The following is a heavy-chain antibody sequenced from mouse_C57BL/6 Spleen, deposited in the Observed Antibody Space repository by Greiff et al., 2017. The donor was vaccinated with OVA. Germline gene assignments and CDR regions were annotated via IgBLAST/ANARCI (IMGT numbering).Heavy chain of an antibody. Sequence: QVQLQQSGAELVKPGASVKLSCKASGYTFTSYWMHWVKQRPGQGLEWIGMIHPNSGSTNYNEKFKSKATLTVDKSSSTAYMQLSSLTSEDSAVYYCARGYYGSSPMDYWGQGTSVTVSS. V-gene: IGHV1-64*01. CDR2: IHPNSGST. CDR3: ARGYYGSSPMDY. J-gene: IGHJ4*01. CDR1: GYTFTSYW. D-gene: IGHD1-1*01.